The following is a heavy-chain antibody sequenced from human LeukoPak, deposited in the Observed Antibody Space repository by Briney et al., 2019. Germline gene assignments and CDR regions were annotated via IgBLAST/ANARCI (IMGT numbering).Heavy chain of an antibody. CDR3: ARVELRRGLRWFDP. CDR2: IYYSGST. V-gene: IGHV4-31*03. Sequence: TSETLSLTCTVSGGSIRGADYYWSWIRQHPGKGLEWIGYIYYSGSTYYNPSPKSRITISVDTSKNHFSLKLTSVTAADTAVYYCARVELRRGLRWFDPWGQGTLVTVSS. D-gene: IGHD1-7*01. CDR1: GGSIRGADYY. J-gene: IGHJ5*02.